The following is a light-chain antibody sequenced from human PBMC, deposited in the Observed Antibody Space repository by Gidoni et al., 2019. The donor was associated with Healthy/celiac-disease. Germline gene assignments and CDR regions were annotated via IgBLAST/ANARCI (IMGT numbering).Light chain of an antibody. Sequence: SYELTQPPSVSVSPGQTASITCSGDNLGDKYACWYQQKPGQSPVLVLYQDSKRPSGITERFSGSNSGNTATLTISGTQAMDEADYYCQAWDSSTVVFGGGTKLTVL. V-gene: IGLV3-1*01. J-gene: IGLJ2*01. CDR2: QDS. CDR3: QAWDSSTVV. CDR1: NLGDKY.